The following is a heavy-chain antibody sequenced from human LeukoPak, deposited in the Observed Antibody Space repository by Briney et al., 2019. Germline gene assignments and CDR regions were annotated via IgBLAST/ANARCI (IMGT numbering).Heavy chain of an antibody. D-gene: IGHD3-10*01. CDR2: MNPNSGNT. V-gene: IGHV1-8*01. CDR1: GYTFTSYD. CDR3: AHQQYGSGSYSPNKPYYYGMDV. J-gene: IGHJ6*02. Sequence: ASVKVSCKASGYTFTSYDINWVRQATGQGLEWMGWMNPNSGNTGYAQKFQGRVTMTRNTSISTAYMELSSLRSEDTAVYYCAHQQYGSGSYSPNKPYYYGMDVWGQGTTVTVSS.